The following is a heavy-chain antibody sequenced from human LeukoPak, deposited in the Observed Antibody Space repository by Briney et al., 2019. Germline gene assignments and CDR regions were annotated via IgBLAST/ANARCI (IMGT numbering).Heavy chain of an antibody. J-gene: IGHJ6*02. CDR2: INHSGST. Sequence: SETLSLTCAVYGGSFSDYYWNWIRQPPGKGLEWIGEINHSGSTTYNPSLKSRVTISVDTSKSQFSLKLSSVTAADTAVYYCASASFNTVTSAWYGMDVWGQGTTVTVSS. CDR3: ASASFNTVTSAWYGMDV. D-gene: IGHD4-17*01. V-gene: IGHV4-34*01. CDR1: GGSFSDYY.